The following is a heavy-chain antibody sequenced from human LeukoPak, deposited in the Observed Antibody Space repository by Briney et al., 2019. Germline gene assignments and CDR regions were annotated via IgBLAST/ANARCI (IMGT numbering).Heavy chain of an antibody. CDR1: AFTFKTYT. D-gene: IGHD2-2*01. Sequence: PGGSLRLSCVASAFTFKTYTLNWVRQTPGKGLEWVSYISTAGNLINYADSVRGRFTISRDNAKNSLYLYMNSLTPEDTAVYYCAKFPSRTRVDYWGQGTLVTVSS. V-gene: IGHV3-21*01. CDR3: AKFPSRTRVDY. J-gene: IGHJ4*02. CDR2: ISTAGNLI.